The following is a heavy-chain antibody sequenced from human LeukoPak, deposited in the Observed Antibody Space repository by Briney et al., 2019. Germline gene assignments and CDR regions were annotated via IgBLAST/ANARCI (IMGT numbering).Heavy chain of an antibody. Sequence: GGSLRLSCAASGFTFSSYAMSWVRQAPGKGLEWVSAISGSGGSTYYADSVRGRFSISRDNSRTTMYLQMNSLRADDTALYFCARGFEDFDYWGQGTLVTVSS. V-gene: IGHV3-23*01. CDR3: ARGFEDFDY. CDR1: GFTFSSYA. D-gene: IGHD3-10*01. CDR2: ISGSGGST. J-gene: IGHJ4*02.